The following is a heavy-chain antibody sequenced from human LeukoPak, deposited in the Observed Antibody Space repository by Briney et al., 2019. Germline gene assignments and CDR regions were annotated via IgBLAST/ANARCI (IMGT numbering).Heavy chain of an antibody. V-gene: IGHV4-59*08. CDR2: IYDSGST. J-gene: IGHJ4*02. CDR3: ARLSSDYYDSSGYYAGDY. Sequence: SETLSLTPAVSGGSLRDYYWSSVREPPGEGLWWGGYIYDSGSTPYNPSLKSRVTISVDTSKHQFSLKLTSVTAADTAVYYCARLSSDYYDSSGYYAGDYWGQGTLVTVSS. D-gene: IGHD3-22*01. CDR1: GGSLRDYY.